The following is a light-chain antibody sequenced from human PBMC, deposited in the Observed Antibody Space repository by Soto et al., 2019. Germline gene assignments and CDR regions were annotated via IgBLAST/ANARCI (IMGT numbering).Light chain of an antibody. Sequence: ESLLTQAPCTLSSSPGARATLSCRTSQSVSSSYLAWYQQKPGQAPRLLIYDASNRATGIPARFSGSGSGTDFTLTISSLEPEDFAVYYCQQRSNLWTFGQGTRWIS. CDR2: DAS. CDR1: QSVSSSY. J-gene: IGKJ1*01. V-gene: IGKV3D-20*02. CDR3: QQRSNLWT.